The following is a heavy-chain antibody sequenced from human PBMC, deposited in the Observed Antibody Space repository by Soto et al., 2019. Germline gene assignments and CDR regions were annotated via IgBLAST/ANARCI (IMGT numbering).Heavy chain of an antibody. CDR3: VGGIAARPDQNFDY. D-gene: IGHD6-6*01. CDR1: DGSLSSSSYY. V-gene: IGHV4-39*01. J-gene: IGHJ4*02. Sequence: SETLSLTCTVSDGSLSSSSYYWGCIRQPPGKGLEWIGNIYYSGSTYYNPSLKSRVTISVDTSKNQFSLKLSSVTAADTAVYYCVGGIAARPDQNFDYWGQGTLVTVSS. CDR2: IYYSGST.